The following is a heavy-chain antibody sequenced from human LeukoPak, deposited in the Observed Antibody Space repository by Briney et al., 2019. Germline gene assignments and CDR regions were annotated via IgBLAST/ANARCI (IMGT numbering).Heavy chain of an antibody. D-gene: IGHD1-14*01. CDR1: GFTFSSYV. Sequence: PGGSLRLSCAASGFTFSSYVMHWVRQAPGKGLEWVAVISDDGINKYYADSVKGRFTISRDNSKSALFLQLNSLRAEDTAVYYCARDHAAVRYYFDYWGQGALVTVSS. V-gene: IGHV3-30-3*01. CDR2: ISDDGINK. CDR3: ARDHAAVRYYFDY. J-gene: IGHJ4*02.